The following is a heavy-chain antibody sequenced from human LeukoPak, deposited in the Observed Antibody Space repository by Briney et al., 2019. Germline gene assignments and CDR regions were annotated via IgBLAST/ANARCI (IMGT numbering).Heavy chain of an antibody. CDR1: GGSISSGAYH. D-gene: IGHD2-8*01. J-gene: IGHJ5*02. CDR3: ARHNARDWFDP. Sequence: SETLSLTCTVSGGSISSGAYHWSWIRQHPGRSLEWLGYIYYSGSTYYNPSLTSRIIISLDTSKNQFSLKLSSVTAADTAMYYCARHNARDWFDPWGQGTLVTVSS. CDR2: IYYSGST. V-gene: IGHV4-31*03.